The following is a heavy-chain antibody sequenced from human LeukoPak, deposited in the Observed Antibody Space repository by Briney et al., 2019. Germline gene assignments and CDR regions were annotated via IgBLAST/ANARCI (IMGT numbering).Heavy chain of an antibody. CDR1: GYTFTSYG. J-gene: IGHJ4*02. Sequence: GASVKVSCKASGYTFTSYGISWVRQAPGQGLEWMGGIIPIFGTANYAQKFQGRVTITADESTSTAYMELSSLRSEDTAVYYCARVSQASHRYCSAGSCYRNSFDYWGQGTLVTVSS. CDR2: IIPIFGTA. D-gene: IGHD2-15*01. CDR3: ARVSQASHRYCSAGSCYRNSFDY. V-gene: IGHV1-69*13.